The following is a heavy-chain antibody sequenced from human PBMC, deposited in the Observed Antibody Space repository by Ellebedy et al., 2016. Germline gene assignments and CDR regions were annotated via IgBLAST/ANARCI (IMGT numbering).Heavy chain of an antibody. CDR2: IIPILGIA. D-gene: IGHD4-17*01. V-gene: IGHV1-69*04. J-gene: IGHJ4*02. Sequence: SVKVSCXASGGTFSSYAISWVRQAPGQGLEWMGRIIPILGIANYAQKFQGRVTITADKSTSTAYMELSSLRSEDTAVYYCARDGDDYGDPGGWGQGTLVTVSS. CDR3: ARDGDDYGDPGG. CDR1: GGTFSSYA.